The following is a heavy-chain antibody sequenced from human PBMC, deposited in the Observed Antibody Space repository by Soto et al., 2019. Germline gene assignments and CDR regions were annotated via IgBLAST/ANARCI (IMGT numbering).Heavy chain of an antibody. J-gene: IGHJ6*02. Sequence: PGGSLSLSCAASGFTFSSYAMSWVRQAPGKGLEWVSAISGSGGSTYYADSVKGRFTISRDNSKNTLYLQMNSLRAEDTAVYYCAKGDYDFWSGYYSDYYYGMDVWGQGTTVTVSS. CDR2: ISGSGGST. CDR1: GFTFSSYA. V-gene: IGHV3-23*01. CDR3: AKGDYDFWSGYYSDYYYGMDV. D-gene: IGHD3-3*01.